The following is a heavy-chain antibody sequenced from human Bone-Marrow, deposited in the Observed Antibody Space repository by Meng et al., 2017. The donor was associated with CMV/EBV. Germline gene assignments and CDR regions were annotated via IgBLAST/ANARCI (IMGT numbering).Heavy chain of an antibody. CDR2: ILPILGIS. D-gene: IGHD2-8*01. Sequence: SAKVSCQASGALFTNYSISWVRRAPGQGLEWMGGILPILGISNYAQKFQGRVTITADKSTSTAYMELPSLRSDDSAVYYCAGTVWTPRTLYNSGMDVWGQGTKVTVSS. J-gene: IGHJ6*02. CDR3: AGTVWTPRTLYNSGMDV. V-gene: IGHV1-69*10. CDR1: GALFTNYS.